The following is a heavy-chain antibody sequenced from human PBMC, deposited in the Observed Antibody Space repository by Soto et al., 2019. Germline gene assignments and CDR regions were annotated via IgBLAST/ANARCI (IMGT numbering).Heavy chain of an antibody. CDR1: GFTFDDYA. V-gene: IGHV3-9*01. J-gene: IGHJ6*02. CDR3: ASQAAAGNYYYYGMDV. Sequence: EVQLVESGGGLVQPGRSLRLSCAASGFTFDDYAMHWVRQAPGKGLEWVSGISWNSGSIGYADSVKGRFTISRDNAKNSLYLQMNSLRPEDTALYYCASQAAAGNYYYYGMDVWGQGTTVTVSS. CDR2: ISWNSGSI. D-gene: IGHD6-13*01.